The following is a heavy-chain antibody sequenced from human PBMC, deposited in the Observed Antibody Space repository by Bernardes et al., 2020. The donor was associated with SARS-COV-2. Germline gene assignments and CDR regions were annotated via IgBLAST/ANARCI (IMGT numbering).Heavy chain of an antibody. CDR2: MNPHSGNT. CDR3: ARQGDYGDAFDI. CDR1: GYSFSTYD. V-gene: IGHV1-8*01. J-gene: IGHJ3*02. D-gene: IGHD4-17*01. Sequence: ASVKVSCKAYGYSFSTYDINWVRQATGQGIEWMGWMNPHSGNTGYEQKFQGRVTMNRNTSISTAYMELSSLRSEDTAVYYCARQGDYGDAFDIWGQGTMVTVSS.